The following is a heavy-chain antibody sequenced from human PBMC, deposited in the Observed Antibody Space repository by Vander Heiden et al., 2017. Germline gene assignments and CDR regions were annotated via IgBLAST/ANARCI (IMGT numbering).Heavy chain of an antibody. CDR2: VWFDGGDK. CDR1: GFTFRGYN. V-gene: IGHV3-33*01. J-gene: IGHJ3*01. D-gene: IGHD3-16*01. CDR3: ARDRTFYGAGDDGFDV. Sequence: QVRLVESGGGVVQPGRSLRLSCAASGFTFRGYNMHWVRQAPGKGLEWVAVVWFDGGDKYYGDSVKGRFTISRDNSKNTVFLQIKSLRGEDTAVYYCARDRTFYGAGDDGFDVWGQGTMVSVSS.